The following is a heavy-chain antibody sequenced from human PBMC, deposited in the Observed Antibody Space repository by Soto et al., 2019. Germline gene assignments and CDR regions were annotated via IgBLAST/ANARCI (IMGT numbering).Heavy chain of an antibody. CDR3: ARESHDILTGPPWVWYFDL. CDR1: GGSFSGYY. V-gene: IGHV4-34*01. J-gene: IGHJ2*01. CDR2: INDRGSI. D-gene: IGHD3-9*01. Sequence: QVQLQQWGAGPLRPLETLSLTCGVSGGSFSGYYWAWIRQSPGKGLEWIGEINDRGSINYNPSLKSRVSISVDTSKNHYSLNLRSVTAADTAVYYCARESHDILTGPPWVWYFDLWGRVSLVTDFS.